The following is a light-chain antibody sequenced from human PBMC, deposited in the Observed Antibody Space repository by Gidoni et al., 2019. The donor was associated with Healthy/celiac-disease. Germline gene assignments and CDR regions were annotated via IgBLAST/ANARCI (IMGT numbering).Light chain of an antibody. CDR2: AAS. J-gene: IGKJ4*01. Sequence: DIQLTQSPSFLSASVGDRVTITCRASQDISSYLAWYQQKPGKAPNPLIYAASTLQSGVPSRFSGSGSGTEFTLTLSSLKPEDFATYYCQQFKSYPLTFGGGTKVEIK. V-gene: IGKV1-9*01. CDR1: QDISSY. CDR3: QQFKSYPLT.